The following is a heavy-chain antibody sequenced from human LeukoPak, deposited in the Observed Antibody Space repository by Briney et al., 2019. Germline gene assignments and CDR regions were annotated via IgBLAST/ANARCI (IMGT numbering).Heavy chain of an antibody. D-gene: IGHD1-26*01. Sequence: GGSLRLSCAASGFTFRSYSMNWVRQAPGKGLEWVSYISSSSSTIYYADSVKGRFTISRDNAKNSLYLQMNSLRAEDTAVYYCARPPYSGSGDAFDIWGQGTMVTVSS. CDR2: ISSSSSTI. J-gene: IGHJ3*02. V-gene: IGHV3-48*04. CDR1: GFTFRSYS. CDR3: ARPPYSGSGDAFDI.